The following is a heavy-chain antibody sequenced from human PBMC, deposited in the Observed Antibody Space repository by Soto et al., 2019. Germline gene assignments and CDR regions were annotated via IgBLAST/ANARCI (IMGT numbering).Heavy chain of an antibody. J-gene: IGHJ6*02. V-gene: IGHV3-33*01. CDR2: IWHDGNNK. CDR1: GFTFSNYG. Sequence: GGSLRLSCAASGFTFSNYGMHWVRQAPGKGLERVAIIWHDGNNKYDADSVRGRFIISRDNSKNRLYLQMNSLRAEDTAVYYCASDLVGASDSYGLDVWGQGTPVTVSS. CDR3: ASDLVGASDSYGLDV. D-gene: IGHD1-26*01.